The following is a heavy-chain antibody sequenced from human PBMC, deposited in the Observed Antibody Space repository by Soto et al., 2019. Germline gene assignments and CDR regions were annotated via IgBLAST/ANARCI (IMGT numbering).Heavy chain of an antibody. D-gene: IGHD2-2*01. J-gene: IGHJ4*02. CDR1: GFTFSDHY. CDR2: TRNKGKSHTT. V-gene: IGHV3-72*01. CDR3: ARSGSRTSCYDY. Sequence: GGSLRLSCAASGFTFSDHYIDWVRQAPGKGLEWVGRTRNKGKSHTTEYAASVKGRFTISRDDSKKSLYLQLNSLRTEDTAVYYCARSGSRTSCYDYWGQGTQVTVSS.